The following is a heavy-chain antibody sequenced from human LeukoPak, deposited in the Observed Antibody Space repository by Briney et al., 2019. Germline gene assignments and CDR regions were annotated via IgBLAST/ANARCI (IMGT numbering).Heavy chain of an antibody. V-gene: IGHV1-8*03. D-gene: IGHD6-19*01. J-gene: IGHJ6*03. CDR2: MNPNSGNT. CDR3: ARGRVAGIVYYYYMDV. Sequence: ASVKVSCKASGYTFTSYDINWVRQATGQGLEGMGWMNPNSGNTGYAQKFQGRVTITRNTSISTAYMELSSLRSEDTAVYYCARGRVAGIVYYYYMDVWGKGTTVTVSS. CDR1: GYTFTSYD.